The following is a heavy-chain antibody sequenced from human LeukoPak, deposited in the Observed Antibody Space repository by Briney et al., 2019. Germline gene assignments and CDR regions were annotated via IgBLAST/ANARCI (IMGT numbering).Heavy chain of an antibody. CDR3: ARGQHRVTSSDDAFDI. CDR2: IRYDGSNK. Sequence: PGGSLRLSCAASGFTFSSYGMHWVRQAPGKGLEWVAFIRYDGSNKYYADSVKGRFTISRDNSKNTLYLQMNSLRVEDTAVYYCARGQHRVTSSDDAFDIWGQGTMVTVSS. D-gene: IGHD4-11*01. V-gene: IGHV3-30*02. CDR1: GFTFSSYG. J-gene: IGHJ3*02.